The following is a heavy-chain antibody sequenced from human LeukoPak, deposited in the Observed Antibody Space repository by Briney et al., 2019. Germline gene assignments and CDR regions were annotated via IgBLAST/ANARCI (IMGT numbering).Heavy chain of an antibody. CDR2: ISGSGGST. Sequence: GGSLRLSCAASGFTFSSYAMSWVRQAPGKGLEWVSAISGSGGSTYYADSVKGRFTISRDNTKNSLYLQMNSLRAEDTAVYYCAFSRAVIAEGAFDIWGQGTMVTVSS. CDR1: GFTFSSYA. CDR3: AFSRAVIAEGAFDI. J-gene: IGHJ3*02. V-gene: IGHV3-23*01. D-gene: IGHD3-22*01.